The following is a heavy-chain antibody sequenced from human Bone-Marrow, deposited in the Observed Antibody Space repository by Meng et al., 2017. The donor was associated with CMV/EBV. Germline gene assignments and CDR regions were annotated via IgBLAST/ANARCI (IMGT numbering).Heavy chain of an antibody. J-gene: IGHJ5*02. Sequence: GGSLRLSCAASGFTFDDYVMHWVRQAPGKGLEWVSLISWDGGSTYYADSVKGRFTISRDNSKNSLYLQMNSLRAEDTALYYCAKDKLGANDYDFWSGFYWFDPWGQGTRVTVSS. CDR1: GFTFDDYV. V-gene: IGHV3-43D*03. CDR3: AKDKLGANDYDFWSGFYWFDP. CDR2: ISWDGGST. D-gene: IGHD3-3*01.